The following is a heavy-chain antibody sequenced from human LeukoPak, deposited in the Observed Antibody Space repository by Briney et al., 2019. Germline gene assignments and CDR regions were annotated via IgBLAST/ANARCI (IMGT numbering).Heavy chain of an antibody. CDR1: GFTFSSYG. D-gene: IGHD3-22*01. J-gene: IGHJ3*02. CDR3: ARVQYYDSSDSTAAFDI. CDR2: IWYDGSNK. Sequence: GGSLRLSCAASGFTFSSYGMHWVRQAPGKGLEWVAVIWYDGSNKYYADSVKGRFTISRDNSKNTLYLQMNSLRAEDTAVYYCARVQYYDSSDSTAAFDIWGQGTMVTVSS. V-gene: IGHV3-33*01.